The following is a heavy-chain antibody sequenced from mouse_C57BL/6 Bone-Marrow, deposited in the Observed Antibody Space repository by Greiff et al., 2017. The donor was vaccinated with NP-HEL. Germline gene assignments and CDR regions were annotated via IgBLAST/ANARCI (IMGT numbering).Heavy chain of an antibody. CDR2: SRNKANDYTT. CDR1: GFTFSDFY. V-gene: IGHV7-1*01. D-gene: IGHD2-1*01. CDR3: ARDADYGNYLYAMDY. J-gene: IGHJ4*01. Sequence: EVKLMESGGGLVQSGRSLRLSCATSGFTFSDFYMEWVRQAPGKGLEWIAASRNKANDYTTEYSASVKGRFIVSRDTSQSILYLQMNALRAEDTAIYYCARDADYGNYLYAMDYWGQGTSVTVSS.